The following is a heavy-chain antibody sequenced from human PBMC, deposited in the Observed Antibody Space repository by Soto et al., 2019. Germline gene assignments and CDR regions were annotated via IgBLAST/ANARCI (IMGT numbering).Heavy chain of an antibody. Sequence: GGSLRLSCTGSGFTLSDHYIDWVRQAPGKGLEWVSGISWNSDSIGYVDSVQGRFTISRDNAKNSLYLQLNSLRPEDTALYYCAKGQYPLGYLDYWGQGILVTVSS. D-gene: IGHD2-2*01. CDR1: GFTLSDHY. CDR3: AKGQYPLGYLDY. CDR2: ISWNSDSI. J-gene: IGHJ4*01. V-gene: IGHV3-9*01.